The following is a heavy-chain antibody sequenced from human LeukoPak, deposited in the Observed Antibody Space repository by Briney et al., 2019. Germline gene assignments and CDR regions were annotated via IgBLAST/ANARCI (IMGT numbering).Heavy chain of an antibody. Sequence: GGSLRLSCAASGFTSNDYYMTWIRQPPGKGPEWISYISSSGGATTYVDSVKGRFTISRDNAKNSLYLQMNSLRADDTAVYYCARSNYYTVDVWGQGTAVTVSS. J-gene: IGHJ6*02. CDR1: GFTSNDYY. CDR2: ISSSGGAT. CDR3: ARSNYYTVDV. V-gene: IGHV3-11*03.